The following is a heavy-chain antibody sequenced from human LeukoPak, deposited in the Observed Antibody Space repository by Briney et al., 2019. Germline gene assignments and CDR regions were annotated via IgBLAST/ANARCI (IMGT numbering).Heavy chain of an antibody. J-gene: IGHJ4*02. CDR3: ARDQNDYVWGGFDY. D-gene: IGHD3-16*01. CDR2: IYHSGST. Sequence: SETLSLTCTVSGGSISSYYWSWIRQPAGKGLEWIGYIYHSGSTFYNPSLKRRVTISVDTSKNQFSLNLSSVTAADTAVYYCARDQNDYVWGGFDYWGRGALVTVSS. V-gene: IGHV4-59*06. CDR1: GGSISSYY.